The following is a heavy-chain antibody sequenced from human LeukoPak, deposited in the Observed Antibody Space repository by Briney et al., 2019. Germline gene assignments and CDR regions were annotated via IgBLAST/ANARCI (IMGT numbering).Heavy chain of an antibody. CDR2: IFSRSESI. CDR1: GFTFGAYT. J-gene: IGHJ4*02. D-gene: IGHD3-22*01. Sequence: GGSLRLSCAASGFTFGAYTINWVRQAPGKGLEWVSCIFSRSESILYADSVKGRFTISRDNAKNSLYLQMDSLRVEDTAVYYCARAYYQGDYWGQGTLVTVSS. V-gene: IGHV3-21*01. CDR3: ARAYYQGDY.